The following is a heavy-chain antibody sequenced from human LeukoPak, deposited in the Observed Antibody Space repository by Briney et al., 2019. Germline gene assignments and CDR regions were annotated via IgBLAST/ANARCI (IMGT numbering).Heavy chain of an antibody. Sequence: GASVTVSCKASGYTFSGTGWYLYWLRQAPGQGLEGMGWIHPNNGDTAYAQKFEGRVAMTRDTSISTAYMELRRLRPDDTAVYFCARDGPAQMVDLDYWGQGTLVTVSS. V-gene: IGHV1-2*02. J-gene: IGHJ4*02. CDR2: IHPNNGDT. CDR1: GYTFSGTGWY. D-gene: IGHD3-10*01. CDR3: ARDGPAQMVDLDY.